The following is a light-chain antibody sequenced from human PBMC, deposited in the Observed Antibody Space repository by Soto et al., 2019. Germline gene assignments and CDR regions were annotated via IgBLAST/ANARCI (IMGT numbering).Light chain of an antibody. J-gene: IGKJ4*01. Sequence: DIQMTQSPSSVSASVGDTVTITCRASQGINNWLAWYQQKPGKAPKLLIYAASSLQSGVPSRFSGSGSETDFTLSISSLQPEDFATYYCPEANNFPITFGGGTKVEIK. CDR2: AAS. CDR3: PEANNFPIT. V-gene: IGKV1D-12*01. CDR1: QGINNW.